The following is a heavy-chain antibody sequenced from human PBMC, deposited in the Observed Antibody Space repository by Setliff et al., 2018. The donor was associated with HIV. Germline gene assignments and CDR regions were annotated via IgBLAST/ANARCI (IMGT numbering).Heavy chain of an antibody. CDR1: GGSFSGYY. Sequence: PSETLSLTCAVYGGSFSGYYWSRIRQPPGKGLEWIGEINHSGSTNYNPSLKSRVTILVDTSKNQFSLKLSSVTAADTAVYYCARDLSQPQFVVTPLDAFDIWGQGTMVTVSS. CDR3: ARDLSQPQFVVTPLDAFDI. J-gene: IGHJ3*02. V-gene: IGHV4-34*01. D-gene: IGHD2-21*01. CDR2: INHSGST.